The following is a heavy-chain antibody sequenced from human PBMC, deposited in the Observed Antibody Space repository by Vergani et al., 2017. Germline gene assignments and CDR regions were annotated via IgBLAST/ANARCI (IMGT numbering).Heavy chain of an antibody. CDR3: TPYPLEYCVNKRCYAYFDN. J-gene: IGHJ4*02. CDR2: ITNDGST. CDR1: GFTFNSAW. D-gene: IGHD2/OR15-2a*01. Sequence: EVQLVESGGDLVKPGESLTLSCASSGFTFNSAWMNWVRQVPGKGLEWIARITNDGSTDYAAPVKDRFIISRDDSENTLFLHMNSLKTEDTAVYFCTPYPLEYCVNKRCYAYFDNWGQGTLVTVSS. V-gene: IGHV3-15*01.